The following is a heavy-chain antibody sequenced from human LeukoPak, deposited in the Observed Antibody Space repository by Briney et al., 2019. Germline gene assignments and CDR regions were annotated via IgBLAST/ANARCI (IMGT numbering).Heavy chain of an antibody. CDR3: AKASRRYYGDYGIDY. CDR1: GFTFSSYA. D-gene: IGHD4-17*01. Sequence: PGGSLRLSCAASGFTFSSYAMSWVRQAPGKGPEWASAISGSGGSTYYADSVKGRFTISRDNSKNTLYLQMNSLRAEDTAVYYCAKASRRYYGDYGIDYWGQGTLVTVSS. J-gene: IGHJ4*02. CDR2: ISGSGGST. V-gene: IGHV3-23*01.